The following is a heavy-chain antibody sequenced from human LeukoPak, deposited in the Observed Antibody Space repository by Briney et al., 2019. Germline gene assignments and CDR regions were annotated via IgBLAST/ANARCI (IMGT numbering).Heavy chain of an antibody. V-gene: IGHV1-2*02. Sequence: ASVKVSCKASGYTFIGYYMHWVRQAPGQGLEWMGWLNPNSGGTDYAQKFQGRVTMTRDTSISTAYMELGRLRSDDTAVYYCARDYYGSGRGDWVDPWGQGTLVTVSS. CDR2: LNPNSGGT. CDR1: GYTFIGYY. D-gene: IGHD3-10*01. CDR3: ARDYYGSGRGDWVDP. J-gene: IGHJ5*02.